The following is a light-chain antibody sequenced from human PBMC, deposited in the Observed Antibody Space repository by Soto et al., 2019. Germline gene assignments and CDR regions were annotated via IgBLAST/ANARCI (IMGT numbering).Light chain of an antibody. J-gene: IGKJ5*01. CDR3: QQHNQWPIT. V-gene: IGKV3-11*01. CDR2: DVS. CDR1: QSVDSY. Sequence: EIVLTQSPVTLSLSPGERATLSCRASQSVDSYLAWYQQKPGQAPRLLIYDVSNRATGIPARFSGSGSGTDFTLTINSLQSEDSAVYYCQQHNQWPITFGQGTRLEIK.